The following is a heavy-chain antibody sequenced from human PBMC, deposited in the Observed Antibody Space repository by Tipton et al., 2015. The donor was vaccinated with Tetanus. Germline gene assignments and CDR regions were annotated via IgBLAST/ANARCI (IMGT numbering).Heavy chain of an antibody. D-gene: IGHD1-26*01. CDR1: GLTFSTFS. Sequence: SLRLSCAASGLTFSTFSMSWVRQAPGKGLEWVSGISGSGGSTYYADSVKGRFTISRDKSRNTLYLQMKSLRVEDTAVYYCAKDEGHSGSYLGFDYWGQGTLVTVSS. CDR3: AKDEGHSGSYLGFDY. V-gene: IGHV3-23*01. J-gene: IGHJ4*02. CDR2: ISGSGGST.